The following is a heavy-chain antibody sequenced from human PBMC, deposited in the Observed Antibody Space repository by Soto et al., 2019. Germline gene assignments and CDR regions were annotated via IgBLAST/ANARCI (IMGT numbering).Heavy chain of an antibody. CDR3: ARGSSGYISSWYYFDY. V-gene: IGHV3-23*01. D-gene: IGHD6-13*01. J-gene: IGHJ4*02. CDR2: MSGIGGSK. CDR1: GFTFTDYA. Sequence: GGSLTLSCAASGFTFTDYALCWLRQAAAKGLGRVAKMSGIGGSKSLADNVKGRISISRDNSKNTVSLLMNSLRAEDTAVYFCARGSSGYISSWYYFDYWGRGTLVTVSS.